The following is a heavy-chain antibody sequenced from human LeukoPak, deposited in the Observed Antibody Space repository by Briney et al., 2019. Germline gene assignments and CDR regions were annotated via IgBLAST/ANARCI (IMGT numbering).Heavy chain of an antibody. CDR2: ISYDGSNK. Sequence: GGSLRLSCAASGFTFSLYGMHWVRQAPGKGLEWVAVISYDGSNKYYTDSLKGRFTISRGNSKNTLYLQMSSLRAEDTAVYYCAKSSSGWPYNWFDPWGQGTLVTVSS. CDR1: GFTFSLYG. V-gene: IGHV3-30*18. J-gene: IGHJ5*02. CDR3: AKSSSGWPYNWFDP. D-gene: IGHD6-25*01.